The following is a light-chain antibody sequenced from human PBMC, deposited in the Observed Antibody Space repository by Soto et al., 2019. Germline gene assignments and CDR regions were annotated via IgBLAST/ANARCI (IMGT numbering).Light chain of an antibody. CDR1: QPISDY. CDR3: QQHYNTPRT. J-gene: IGKJ1*01. Sequence: DIQMTQSPSSLSASVGDRVTITCRTSQPISDYLNWYQQKPGKAPTLLIYTASNLQSGVPSRFSGGGSGTHFTLTISSLQPEDFATYYCQQHYNTPRTFXQGTKVDI. CDR2: TAS. V-gene: IGKV1-39*01.